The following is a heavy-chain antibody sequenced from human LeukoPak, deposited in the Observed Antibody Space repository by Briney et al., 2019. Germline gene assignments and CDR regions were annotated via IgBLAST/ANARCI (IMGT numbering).Heavy chain of an antibody. D-gene: IGHD3-22*01. V-gene: IGHV4-59*01. CDR3: ARGAPPGGYHDY. J-gene: IGHJ4*02. Sequence: SETLSLTCTVSGGSISSYYWSWIRQPPGKGLEWIGYIYYSGSTNYNPSLKSRVTISVDTSKNQFSLKLSSVTAADTAVYYCARGAPPGGYHDYWGQGTLVTVSS. CDR1: GGSISSYY. CDR2: IYYSGST.